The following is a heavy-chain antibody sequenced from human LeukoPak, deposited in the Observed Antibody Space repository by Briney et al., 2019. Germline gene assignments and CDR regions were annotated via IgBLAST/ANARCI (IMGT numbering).Heavy chain of an antibody. Sequence: GGSLRLSCAASGFTFSKAWMSWVRQAPGEGLEYASAISDSGGSTYYADSVKGRFTISRDNSKNTLYLQMSSLRAEDTAVYFCVRGYSFGPYGMDVWGQGTTVTVSS. CDR2: ISDSGGST. CDR3: VRGYSFGPYGMDV. D-gene: IGHD2-15*01. J-gene: IGHJ6*02. CDR1: GFTFSKAW. V-gene: IGHV3-64D*09.